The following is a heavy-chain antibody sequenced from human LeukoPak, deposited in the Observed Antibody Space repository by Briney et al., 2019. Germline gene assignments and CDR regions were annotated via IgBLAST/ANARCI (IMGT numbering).Heavy chain of an antibody. J-gene: IGHJ3*02. CDR3: LKTMVTFGGLIRTDAFDI. V-gene: IGHV3-64D*06. Sequence: PGGSLRLSWSASGFSFSNFAMHWVRQAPGKGMEYDSSVNINGGSTYYADSVKGRFTISRDNSKNTLYLQMHSLRNKDTTVIYYLKTMVTFGGLIRTDAFDIWGQGTMVTVSS. CDR2: VNINGGST. D-gene: IGHD3-16*01. CDR1: GFSFSNFA.